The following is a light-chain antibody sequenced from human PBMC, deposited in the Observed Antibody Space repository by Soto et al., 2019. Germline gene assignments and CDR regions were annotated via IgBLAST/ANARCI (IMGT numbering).Light chain of an antibody. J-gene: IGKJ4*01. CDR1: QGISNY. CDR3: KSYYAAPPT. CDR2: AAS. Sequence: DVQMTQSPSSLSASVGDRVTITCRASQGISNYLAWYQQKPGKVPKLLIYAASTLHSGVPSRFSGSGSGKDFTPTISGRHLKFVATYECKSYYAAPPTCGGGTRGE. V-gene: IGKV1-27*01.